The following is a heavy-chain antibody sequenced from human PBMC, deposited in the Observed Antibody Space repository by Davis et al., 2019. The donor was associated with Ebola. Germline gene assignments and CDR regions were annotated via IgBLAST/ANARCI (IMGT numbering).Heavy chain of an antibody. Sequence: GESLKISCAASGFTFTTYGMTWVRQAPGKGLQWVSGISSSGGSTNYADSVKGRFTSSRDNSKNTVYLQMNSLRAEDTAVYYCAKTAYCSSTSCPGGMDVWGQGATVTVSS. CDR2: ISSSGGST. CDR3: AKTAYCSSTSCPGGMDV. D-gene: IGHD2-2*01. J-gene: IGHJ6*02. V-gene: IGHV3-23*01. CDR1: GFTFTTYG.